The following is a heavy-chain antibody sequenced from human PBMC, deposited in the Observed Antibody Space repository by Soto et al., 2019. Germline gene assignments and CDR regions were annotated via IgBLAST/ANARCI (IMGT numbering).Heavy chain of an antibody. CDR2: IYYTGNT. CDR3: AAGLDHNKVGY. D-gene: IGHD2-2*03. Sequence: QVRLQESGPGLVKPSETLSLTCTVSGGSINPSYWNWVRQPPGKRPEWIGCIYYTGNTHYNPSLKSRVTIARDTSTNQFSLELTSVTAADTAMYFCAAGLDHNKVGYWGQGTLVTVSS. J-gene: IGHJ4*02. CDR1: GGSINPSY. V-gene: IGHV4-59*01.